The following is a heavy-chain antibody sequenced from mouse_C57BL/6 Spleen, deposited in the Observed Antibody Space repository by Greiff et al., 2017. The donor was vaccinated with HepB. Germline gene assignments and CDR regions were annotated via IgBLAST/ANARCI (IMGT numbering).Heavy chain of an antibody. CDR1: GYTFTSYW. V-gene: IGHV1-69*01. CDR3: ARGGYYGSSCSFDY. J-gene: IGHJ2*01. Sequence: QVQLQQPGAELVMPGASVKLSCKASGYTFTSYWMHWVKQRPGQGLEWIGDIDPSDSYTNYNQKFKGKSTLTVDKSSSTAYMQLSSLTSEDSAVYYCARGGYYGSSCSFDYWGQGTTLTVSS. CDR2: IDPSDSYT. D-gene: IGHD1-1*01.